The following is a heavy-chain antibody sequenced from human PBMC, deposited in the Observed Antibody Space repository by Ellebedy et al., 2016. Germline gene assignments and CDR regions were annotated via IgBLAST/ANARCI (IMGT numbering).Heavy chain of an antibody. D-gene: IGHD2-15*01. CDR2: INAGNGNT. Sequence: ASVKVSCKASGYTFTSYAMHWVRQAPGQRLEWMGWINAGNGNTKYSQKFQGRVTITRDTSASTAYMELSSLRSEDTAVYYRARDKEGYCSGGSCYNWFDPWGQGTLVTVSS. V-gene: IGHV1-3*01. CDR3: ARDKEGYCSGGSCYNWFDP. CDR1: GYTFTSYA. J-gene: IGHJ5*02.